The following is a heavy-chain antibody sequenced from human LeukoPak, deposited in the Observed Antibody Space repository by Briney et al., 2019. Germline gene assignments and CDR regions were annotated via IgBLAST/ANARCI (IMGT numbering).Heavy chain of an antibody. D-gene: IGHD2-21*01. CDR2: IPSDGTHT. J-gene: IGHJ3*02. V-gene: IGHV3-30*03. CDR3: ARERQDTVLHSGAFDI. Sequence: GGSLRLSCAASGFTFSCYSMNWVRQAPGKGLEWVAVIPSDGTHTFYAESVKGRFTISRDNSKNTLYLQMNSLRAEDTAVYFCARERQDTVLHSGAFDIWGQGTMVTVSS. CDR1: GFTFSCYS.